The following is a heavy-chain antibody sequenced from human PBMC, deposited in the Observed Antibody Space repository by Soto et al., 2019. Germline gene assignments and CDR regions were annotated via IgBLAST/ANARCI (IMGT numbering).Heavy chain of an antibody. CDR1: GGSISSYY. J-gene: IGHJ5*02. Sequence: LSLTCTVSGGSISSYYWSWIRQPAGKGLEWIGRIYTSGSTNYNPSLKSRVTMSVDTSKNQFSLKLSSVTAADTAVYYCARAVVVVAATRRGWFDPWGQGTLVTVSS. V-gene: IGHV4-4*07. D-gene: IGHD2-15*01. CDR2: IYTSGST. CDR3: ARAVVVVAATRRGWFDP.